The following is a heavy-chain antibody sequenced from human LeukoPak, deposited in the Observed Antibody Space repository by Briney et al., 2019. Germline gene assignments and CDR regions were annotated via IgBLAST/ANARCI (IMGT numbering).Heavy chain of an antibody. CDR3: ARRNYYDSSGLDY. CDR2: IYYSGNT. Sequence: PSETLSLTCTVSGASISSYYWSWIRQPPGMGLEWIGYIYYSGNTNYNPSLRSRVTISLDTSKNQFSLKLSSVTAADTAVYYCARRNYYDSSGLDYWGQGTLVTVSS. D-gene: IGHD3-22*01. CDR1: GASISSYY. V-gene: IGHV4-59*01. J-gene: IGHJ4*02.